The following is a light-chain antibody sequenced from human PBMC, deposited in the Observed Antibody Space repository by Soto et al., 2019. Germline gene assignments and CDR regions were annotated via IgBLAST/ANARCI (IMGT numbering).Light chain of an antibody. Sequence: VLTPYDRTLFLSGGIRAPLCCSIGHAVSSSYLAWYQQKPGKAPRLLIYGASSRATGIPDRFSGSGSGTDFTLTISRLEPEDFAVYYCQQYGSSPWTFGQGTKVDI. CDR3: QQYGSSPWT. V-gene: IGKV3-20*01. CDR2: GAS. J-gene: IGKJ1*01. CDR1: HAVSSSY.